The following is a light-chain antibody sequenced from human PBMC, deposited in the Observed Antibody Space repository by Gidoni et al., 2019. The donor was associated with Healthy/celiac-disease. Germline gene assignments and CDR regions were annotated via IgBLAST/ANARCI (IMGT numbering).Light chain of an antibody. Sequence: DIVMTQSPDSLAVSLGERATINCKSRQSVLYSSNNRNDLAWYQKKPGQPPKLLIYWASTRESGVHDRFSGSGSGTDFTRTISSLQDEDVAIYYCQQYYSTPYTFGQXTKLEIK. CDR3: QQYYSTPYT. CDR1: QSVLYSSNNRND. J-gene: IGKJ2*01. CDR2: WAS. V-gene: IGKV4-1*01.